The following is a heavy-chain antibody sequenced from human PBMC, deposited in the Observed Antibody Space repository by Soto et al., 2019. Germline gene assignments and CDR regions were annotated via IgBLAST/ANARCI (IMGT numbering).Heavy chain of an antibody. CDR2: ISSDGTNT. CDR3: AKQIAAVIRPASPTDYFYGVDV. CDR1: GFTFGAVA. Sequence: GGSLRLSCVGSGFTFGAVAMDWVRQAPGKGLEWVALISSDGTNTYYADSVKGRFTISRDNSKNTLYLQMNSLRGEDTAVYYCAKQIAAVIRPASPTDYFYGVDVWGQGPKITVSS. V-gene: IGHV3-30*04. D-gene: IGHD2-15*01. J-gene: IGHJ6*02.